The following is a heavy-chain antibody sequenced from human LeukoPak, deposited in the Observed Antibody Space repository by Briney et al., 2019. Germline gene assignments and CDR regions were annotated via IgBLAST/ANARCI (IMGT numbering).Heavy chain of an antibody. CDR2: IYHSGST. J-gene: IGHJ4*02. V-gene: IGHV4-38-2*02. Sequence: PSETLSLTCTVSGGSISSYYWGWIRQPPGKGLEWIGSIYHSGSTYYNPSLESRVTISVDTSKNQISLKLSSVTAADTALYYCARVWTDSGSYYDDRGAFDYWGQGTLVTVSS. CDR1: GGSISSYY. CDR3: ARVWTDSGSYYDDRGAFDY. D-gene: IGHD1-26*01.